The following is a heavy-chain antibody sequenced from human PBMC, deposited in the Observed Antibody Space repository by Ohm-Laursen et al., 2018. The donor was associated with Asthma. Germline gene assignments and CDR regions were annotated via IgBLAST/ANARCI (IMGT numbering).Heavy chain of an antibody. J-gene: IGHJ6*02. CDR1: GFTFSDYY. CDR3: AREWGGMDV. V-gene: IGHV3-11*01. CDR2: ISSSSSTI. Sequence: SLRLSCSASGFTFSDYYMSWIRQAPGKGLEWVSYISSSSSTIYCADSVKGRFTISRDNAKNSLYLQMNNLRAEDAAIYYCAREWGGMDVWGPGTTVTVSS. D-gene: IGHD3-16*01.